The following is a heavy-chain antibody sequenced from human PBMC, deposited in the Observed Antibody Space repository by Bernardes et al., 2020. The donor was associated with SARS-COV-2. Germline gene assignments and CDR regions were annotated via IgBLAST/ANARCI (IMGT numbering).Heavy chain of an antibody. Sequence: GGSLRLSCGASGFKFDDYGMSWVRQSPGKGLEWVSGIKKNGGSTGYADFVQGRFIISRDNAKNSLYLQMNGLRAEDTALYHCVRGYYDGPFDNWGQGTLVTVSS. V-gene: IGHV3-20*01. J-gene: IGHJ4*02. CDR2: IKKNGGST. CDR3: VRGYYDGPFDN. D-gene: IGHD3-3*01. CDR1: GFKFDDYG.